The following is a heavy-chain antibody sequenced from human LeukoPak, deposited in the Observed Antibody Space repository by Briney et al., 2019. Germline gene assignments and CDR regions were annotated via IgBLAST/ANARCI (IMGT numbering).Heavy chain of an antibody. V-gene: IGHV1-8*03. J-gene: IGHJ6*03. D-gene: IGHD5-24*01. CDR2: MNPNSGNT. CDR3: ARTVEMATIVSYYYMDV. Sequence: VKFSCKASGYTFTSYDINWVRQATGQGLEWMGWMNPNSGNTGYAQKFQGRVTITRNTSISTAYMELSSLRSEDTAVYYCARTVEMATIVSYYYMDVWGKGSTVTVSS. CDR1: GYTFTSYD.